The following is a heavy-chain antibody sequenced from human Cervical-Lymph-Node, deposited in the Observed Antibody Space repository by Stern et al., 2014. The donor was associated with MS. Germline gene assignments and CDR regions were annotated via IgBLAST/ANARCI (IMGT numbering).Heavy chain of an antibody. J-gene: IGHJ5*02. Sequence: QVQLVQSGAEVKKPGASVKVSCKASGYTFTNYGISWVRQAPGQGLEWMGWISGYNDETNYVEKFQGRVTMTTDTSTSTAYMELRSLRSDDTAVYYCARDPHIAVAGTGGGFDPWGQGTLVTVSS. V-gene: IGHV1-18*01. D-gene: IGHD6-19*01. CDR3: ARDPHIAVAGTGGGFDP. CDR1: GYTFTNYG. CDR2: ISGYNDET.